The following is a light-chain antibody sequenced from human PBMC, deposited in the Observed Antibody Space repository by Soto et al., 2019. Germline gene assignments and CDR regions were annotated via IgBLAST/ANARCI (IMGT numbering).Light chain of an antibody. J-gene: IGKJ3*01. CDR1: QSISSY. V-gene: IGKV1-39*01. CDR2: AAS. Sequence: DIHMTQSPSSLSASVGDRVTITCRASQSISSYLNWYQQKPGKAPKLLIYAASSVQSGVPSRFSGSGSGTDFTLTISSLQPEDFATYYCKQRYRPPSTCGPETKVDIK. CDR3: KQRYRPPST.